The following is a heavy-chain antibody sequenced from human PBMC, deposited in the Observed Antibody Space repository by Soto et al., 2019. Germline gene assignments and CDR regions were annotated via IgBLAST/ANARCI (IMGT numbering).Heavy chain of an antibody. D-gene: IGHD3-3*01. V-gene: IGHV4-30-4*01. Sequence: SETLSLTCTVSGGSISSGDYYWSWVRQPPGKGLEWIGYIYYSGSTYYNPSLKSRVTISVDTSKNQFSLKLSSVTAADTAVYYCARVGVITIFGVVKRINWFDPWGQGTLVTVSS. J-gene: IGHJ5*02. CDR1: GGSISSGDYY. CDR2: IYYSGST. CDR3: ARVGVITIFGVVKRINWFDP.